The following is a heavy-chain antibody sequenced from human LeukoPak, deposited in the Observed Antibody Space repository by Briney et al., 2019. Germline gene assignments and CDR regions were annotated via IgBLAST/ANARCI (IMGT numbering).Heavy chain of an antibody. Sequence: GGSLRLSCAASGFTFSSYAMSWVRQAPGKGLEWVSAISGSGGSTYYADSVKGRFTISRDNSKNTLYLQMNSLRAEDTAVYYCASPFLGVTIFRVVINVTNYWGQGTLVTVSS. V-gene: IGHV3-23*01. D-gene: IGHD3-3*01. CDR1: GFTFSSYA. J-gene: IGHJ4*02. CDR2: ISGSGGST. CDR3: ASPFLGVTIFRVVINVTNY.